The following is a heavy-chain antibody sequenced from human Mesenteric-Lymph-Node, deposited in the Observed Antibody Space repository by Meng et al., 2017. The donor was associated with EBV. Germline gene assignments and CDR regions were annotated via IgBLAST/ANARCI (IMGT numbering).Heavy chain of an antibody. CDR2: ISTDGGTI. D-gene: IGHD6-19*01. CDR1: GFTFSDYY. J-gene: IGHJ4*02. V-gene: IGHV3-11*04. Sequence: VQCVVVGGGLVMPGGSLRLSCTVSGFTFSDYYMNWIRQAPGKRLEWISYISTDGGTIHYRDSVKGRFTVSRDSSTNTLYLQMNSLRVEDTAMYYCAREKDSGWYQIGYWGQGTLVTVSS. CDR3: AREKDSGWYQIGY.